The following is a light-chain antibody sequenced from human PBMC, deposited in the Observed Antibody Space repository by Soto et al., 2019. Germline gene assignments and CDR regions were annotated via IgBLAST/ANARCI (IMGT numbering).Light chain of an antibody. CDR3: QHYYSTPQT. Sequence: DIVMTQSPDSLAVSLGERATINCKSSQSVLYSSNNKNYLAWYQQKPGQPPKLLIYWASTRESGVPDRFSGSGSGTDFTLTISSLQAEDVAVYYYQHYYSTPQTFGQGTKVEIK. CDR2: WAS. V-gene: IGKV4-1*01. J-gene: IGKJ1*01. CDR1: QSVLYSSNNKNY.